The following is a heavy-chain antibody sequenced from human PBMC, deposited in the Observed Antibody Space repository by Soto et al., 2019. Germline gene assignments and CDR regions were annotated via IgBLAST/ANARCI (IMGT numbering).Heavy chain of an antibody. J-gene: IGHJ5*02. V-gene: IGHV1-46*03. D-gene: IGHD5-12*01. Sequence: ASVKVSCKASGYTFTSYYMHWVRQAPGQGLEWMGIINPSGGSTSYAQKFQGRVTMTRDTSTSTVYMELSSLRSEDTAVYYCARGVCGYDGRMQSWFDPWGQGSPVPGSS. CDR3: ARGVCGYDGRMQSWFDP. CDR2: INPSGGST. CDR1: GYTFTSYY.